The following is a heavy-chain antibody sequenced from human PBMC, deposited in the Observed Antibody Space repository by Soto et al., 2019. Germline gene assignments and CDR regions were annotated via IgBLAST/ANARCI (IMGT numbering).Heavy chain of an antibody. J-gene: IGHJ5*02. CDR1: GGSFSGYY. V-gene: IGHV4-34*01. CDR3: AIRGGIRLRFWSANWFDP. Sequence: QVQLQQWGAGLLKPSETLSLTCAVYGGSFSGYYWSWIRQPPGKGLEWIGEINHSGSTNYNPSLTSRVTIPVDTSKNHFSLKLSSVTAADTAVYYCAIRGGIRLRFWSANWFDPWGQGTLVTVSS. CDR2: INHSGST. D-gene: IGHD3-3*01.